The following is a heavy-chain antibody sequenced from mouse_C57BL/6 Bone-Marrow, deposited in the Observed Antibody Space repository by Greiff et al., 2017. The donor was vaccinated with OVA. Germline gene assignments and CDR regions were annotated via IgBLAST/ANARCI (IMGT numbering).Heavy chain of an antibody. CDR2: IYPRSGNT. Sequence: VQGVESGAELARPGASVKLSCKASGYTFTSYGISWVKQRTGQGLEWIGEIYPRSGNTYYNEKFKGKATLTADKSSSTAYMELRSLTSEDSAVYFCARNYHWYFDVWGTGTTVTVSS. CDR1: GYTFTSYG. CDR3: ARNYHWYFDV. J-gene: IGHJ1*03. V-gene: IGHV1-81*01. D-gene: IGHD1-1*01.